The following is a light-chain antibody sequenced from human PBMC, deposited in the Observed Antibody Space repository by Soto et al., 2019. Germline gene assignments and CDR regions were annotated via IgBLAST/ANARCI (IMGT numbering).Light chain of an antibody. J-gene: IGKJ2*01. Sequence: EIVMTQSPATLSVSPGERATLSCRASQSVSSNLAWYQQKPGQAPRLLIYGASTRATGIPARFSGSGSGTEFTLTISSLQSEDFAVYYCRQYNKSPPYTFGQGTKLEIK. CDR3: RQYNKSPPYT. CDR2: GAS. V-gene: IGKV3-15*01. CDR1: QSVSSN.